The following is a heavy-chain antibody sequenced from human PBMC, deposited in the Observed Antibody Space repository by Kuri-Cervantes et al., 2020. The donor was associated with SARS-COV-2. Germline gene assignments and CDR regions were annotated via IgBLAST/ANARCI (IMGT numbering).Heavy chain of an antibody. CDR3: ASGAARQGDAFDI. J-gene: IGHJ3*02. CDR1: GGSISSGSYS. CDR2: IYHSGST. D-gene: IGHD6-6*01. V-gene: IGHV4-30-2*01. Sequence: LRLSCTVSGGSISSGSYSWSWIRQPPGKGLEWIGYIYHSGSTYYNPSLKSRVTISVDRSKNQFSLKLSSVTAADTAVYYCASGAARQGDAFDIWGQGTMVTVSS.